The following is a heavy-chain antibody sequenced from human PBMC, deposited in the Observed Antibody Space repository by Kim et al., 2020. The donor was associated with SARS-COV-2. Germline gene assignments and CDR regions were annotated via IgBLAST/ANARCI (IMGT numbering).Heavy chain of an antibody. CDR3: ARVSSLWIAAAGTDY. Sequence: DSVKSRFTISRDNAKNSLYLQMNSLRAEDTAVYYCARVSSLWIAAAGTDYWGQGTLVTVSS. J-gene: IGHJ4*02. V-gene: IGHV3-7*03. D-gene: IGHD6-13*01.